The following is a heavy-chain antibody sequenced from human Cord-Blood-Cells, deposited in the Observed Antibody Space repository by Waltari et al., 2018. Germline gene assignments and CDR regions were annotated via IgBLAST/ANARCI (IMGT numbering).Heavy chain of an antibody. CDR2: IRSKANSYAT. Sequence: EVQLVESGGGLVQPGWSLKLSCAASGFTCGGSAMPWVRQASGKGLEWVGRIRSKANSYATAYAASVKGRFTISRDDSKNTAYLQMNSLKTEDTAVYYCTRFRLNNFDYWGQGTLVTVSS. D-gene: IGHD3-9*01. CDR3: TRFRLNNFDY. CDR1: GFTCGGSA. V-gene: IGHV3-73*02. J-gene: IGHJ4*02.